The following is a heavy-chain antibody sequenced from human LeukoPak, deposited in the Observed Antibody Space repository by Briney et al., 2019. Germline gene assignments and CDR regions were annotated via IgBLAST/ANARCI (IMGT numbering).Heavy chain of an antibody. V-gene: IGHV1-2*02. CDR2: INPGSGAT. CDR1: GYNLIGYY. Sequence: ASVKVSCKASGYNLIGYYIHWVRQPPGQGLEWMGWINPGSGATNYAQRFQGRVTMTRDTSISTAYMELRSLRSDDTAVYYCARDSYYYDSSGYYSYWGQGTLVTVSS. J-gene: IGHJ4*02. CDR3: ARDSYYYDSSGYYSY. D-gene: IGHD3-22*01.